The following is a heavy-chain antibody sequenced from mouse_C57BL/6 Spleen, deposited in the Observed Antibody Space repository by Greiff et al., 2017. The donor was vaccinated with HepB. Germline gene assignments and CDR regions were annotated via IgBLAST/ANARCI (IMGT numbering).Heavy chain of an antibody. CDR2: IWGVGST. Sequence: VQLKESGPGLVAPSQSLSITCTVSGFSLTSYGVDWVRQSPGKGLEWLGVIWGVGSTNYNSALKSRLSISKDNSKSQVFLKMNSLQTDDTAMYYCARAYYSNLYYAMDYWGQGTSVTVSS. V-gene: IGHV2-6*01. D-gene: IGHD2-5*01. CDR3: ARAYYSNLYYAMDY. CDR1: GFSLTSYG. J-gene: IGHJ4*01.